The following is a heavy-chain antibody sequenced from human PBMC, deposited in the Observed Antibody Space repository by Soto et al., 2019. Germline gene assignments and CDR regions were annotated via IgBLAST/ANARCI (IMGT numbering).Heavy chain of an antibody. D-gene: IGHD2-21*01. V-gene: IGHV3-13*01. J-gene: IGHJ4*02. CDR3: VRGQALGDRLFDS. Sequence: PGGSLRLSCSASGFTFRNFDFHWVRQPPGKGLEWVATIGTIGDTYYPVSVKGRFTVSRENAKSSVFLQMNSLRVADTAVYFCVRGQALGDRLFDSWGQGTPVTVSS. CDR2: IGTIGDT. CDR1: GFTFRNFD.